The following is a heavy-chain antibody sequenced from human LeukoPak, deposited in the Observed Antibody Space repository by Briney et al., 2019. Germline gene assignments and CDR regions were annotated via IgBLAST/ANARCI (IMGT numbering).Heavy chain of an antibody. CDR1: GFILSDHY. J-gene: IGHJ4*02. Sequence: GGSLRLSCAASGFILSDHYIDWVRQAPGKGLEWVAVISKDGSDKYYPGSVRGRFTISRDNSKNTIYLQMDSLRAEDTAIYYCARDYWWNYDYWGQGTLVTVSS. CDR3: ARDYWWNYDY. D-gene: IGHD1-7*01. V-gene: IGHV3-30-3*01. CDR2: ISKDGSDK.